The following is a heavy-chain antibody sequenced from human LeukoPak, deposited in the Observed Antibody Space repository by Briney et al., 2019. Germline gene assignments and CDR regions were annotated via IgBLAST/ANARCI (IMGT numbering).Heavy chain of an antibody. CDR3: ARDRADRNAFDI. CDR1: GFTFSSYE. Sequence: GGSLRLSCAASGFTFSSYEMHWVRQAPGKGLEWVSYISSSGSTIYYADSVKGRFTISRDNAKNSLYLQMNSLRAEDTAVYYCARDRADRNAFDIWGQGTMVTVPS. J-gene: IGHJ3*02. CDR2: ISSSGSTI. D-gene: IGHD3-10*01. V-gene: IGHV3-48*03.